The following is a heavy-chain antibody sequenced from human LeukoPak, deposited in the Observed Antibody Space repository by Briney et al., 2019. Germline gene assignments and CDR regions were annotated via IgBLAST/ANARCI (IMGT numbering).Heavy chain of an antibody. D-gene: IGHD2-15*01. CDR3: ARDSDYYYYYMDV. J-gene: IGHJ6*03. V-gene: IGHV4-34*01. CDR1: GGSFSGYY. CDR2: INHSGST. Sequence: PSETLSLTCAVYGGSFSGYYWSWIRQPPGKGLEWIGEINHSGSTNYNPSLKSRVTISVDTSKNQFSLKLSSVTAADTAVYYCARDSDYYYYYMDVWGKGTTVTVSS.